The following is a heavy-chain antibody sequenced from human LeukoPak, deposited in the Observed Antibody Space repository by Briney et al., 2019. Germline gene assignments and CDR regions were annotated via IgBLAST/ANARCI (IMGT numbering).Heavy chain of an antibody. CDR3: AKDVQRFNHDILTDYVGGPNWFDP. V-gene: IGHV3-21*04. CDR1: GFTFSSYS. CDR2: ISSSSSYI. Sequence: GGSLRLPCAASGFTFSSYSMNWVRQAPGKGLEWVSSISSSSSYIYYADSVKGRFTISRDNSKNTLYLQMNSLRAEDTAVYYCAKDVQRFNHDILTDYVGGPNWFDPWGQGTLVTVSS. J-gene: IGHJ5*02. D-gene: IGHD3-9*01.